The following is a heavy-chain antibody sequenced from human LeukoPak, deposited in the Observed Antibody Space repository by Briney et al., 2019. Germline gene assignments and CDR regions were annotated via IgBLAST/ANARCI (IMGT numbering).Heavy chain of an antibody. CDR1: GGSISSSSYY. V-gene: IGHV4-39*07. D-gene: IGHD2-2*01. CDR2: IYYSGST. CDR3: ARESVPSGGTDIVVVPAAMGNDAFDI. J-gene: IGHJ3*02. Sequence: SETLSLTCIVSGGSISSSSYYWGWIRQPPGKGLEWIGSIYYSGSTYYNPSLKSRVTISVDTSKNQFSLKLSSVTAADTAVYYCARESVPSGGTDIVVVPAAMGNDAFDIWGQGTMVTVSS.